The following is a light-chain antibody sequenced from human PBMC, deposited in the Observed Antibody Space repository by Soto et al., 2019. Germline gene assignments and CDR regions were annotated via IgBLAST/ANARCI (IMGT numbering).Light chain of an antibody. Sequence: DIQMTQSPSTLSASVGDRVTITCRASQSISFWLAWYQQKPGSAPNLLIYDASTLGGGVPSRFSGSGSGTELTLTISDLQPDYFASYYCQQYNSCPLTFGGGTRVEIK. CDR1: QSISFW. CDR2: DAS. V-gene: IGKV1-5*01. CDR3: QQYNSCPLT. J-gene: IGKJ4*01.